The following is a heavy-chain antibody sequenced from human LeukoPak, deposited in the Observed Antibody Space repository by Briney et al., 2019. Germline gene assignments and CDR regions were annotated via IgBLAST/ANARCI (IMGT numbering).Heavy chain of an antibody. V-gene: IGHV4-4*07. CDR2: IYTSGST. D-gene: IGHD5-18*01. CDR3: ASRPRGYSYGLSAFDI. Sequence: SETLSLTCTVSGGSISSYYWSWIRQPAGKGLEWIGRIYTSGSTNYNPSLKSRVTMSVDTSKNQFSPKLSSVTAADTAVYYCASRPRGYSYGLSAFDIWGQGTMVTVSS. J-gene: IGHJ3*02. CDR1: GGSISSYY.